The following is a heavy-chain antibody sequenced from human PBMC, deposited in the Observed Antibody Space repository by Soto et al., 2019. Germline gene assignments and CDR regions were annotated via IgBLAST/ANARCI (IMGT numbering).Heavy chain of an antibody. CDR2: IIPIFGTA. CDR1: GGTFSSYA. V-gene: IGHV1-69*13. CDR3: ARGPHSSGYYYWFDP. Sequence: SVKVTCKASGGTFSSYAISWVRPAPGQGLEWMGGIIPIFGTANYAQKFQGRVTITADESTSTAYMELSSLRSEDTAVYYCARGPHSSGYYYWFDPWGQGTLDTVSS. D-gene: IGHD3-22*01. J-gene: IGHJ5*02.